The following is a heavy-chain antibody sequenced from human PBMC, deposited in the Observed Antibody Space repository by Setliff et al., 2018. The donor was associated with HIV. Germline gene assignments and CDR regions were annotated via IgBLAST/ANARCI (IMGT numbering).Heavy chain of an antibody. D-gene: IGHD3-3*02. CDR1: GASIYSDSSF. Sequence: SETLSLTCTASGASIYSDSSFWGWIRQSPGKGLEWIGTISYSGNTYYSPSLKSRVTISIDTSKNQFSLRLSSVTAADTAVYYCARTIKEHLAVLWFDPWGQGTLVTVSS. J-gene: IGHJ5*02. CDR2: ISYSGNT. CDR3: ARTIKEHLAVLWFDP. V-gene: IGHV4-39*07.